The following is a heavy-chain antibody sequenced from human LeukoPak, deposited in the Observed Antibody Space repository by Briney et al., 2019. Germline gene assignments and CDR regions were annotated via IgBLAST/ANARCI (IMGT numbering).Heavy chain of an antibody. D-gene: IGHD3-10*01. J-gene: IGHJ4*02. Sequence: GGSLRLSCAASGFTFSSYAMSWVRQAPGKGLEWVSAISGSGGSTYYADSVKGRFTISRDNSKNTLYLQMNSLRAEDTAVYYCAKLSSYGSGSYYNVWGQGTLVTVSS. CDR3: AKLSSYGSGSYYNV. V-gene: IGHV3-23*01. CDR2: ISGSGGST. CDR1: GFTFSSYA.